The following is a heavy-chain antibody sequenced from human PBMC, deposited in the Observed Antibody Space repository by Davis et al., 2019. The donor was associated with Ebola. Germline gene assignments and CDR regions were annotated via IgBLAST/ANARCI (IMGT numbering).Heavy chain of an antibody. Sequence: GESLKISCAASGFTFSSYAMSWVRQAPGKGLEWVAVIWYDGSNKYYADSVKGRFTISRDNSKNTLYLQMNSLRAEDTAVYYCARSPGRFFEWFLYQHRIDVLGQGTTVTVSS. CDR1: GFTFSSYA. D-gene: IGHD3-3*01. V-gene: IGHV3-33*08. CDR3: ARSPGRFFEWFLYQHRIDV. J-gene: IGHJ6*02. CDR2: IWYDGSNK.